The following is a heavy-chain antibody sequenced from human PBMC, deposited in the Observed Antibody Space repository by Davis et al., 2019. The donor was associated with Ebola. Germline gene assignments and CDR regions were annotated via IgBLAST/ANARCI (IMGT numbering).Heavy chain of an antibody. V-gene: IGHV3-23*01. CDR1: GFTFSNYA. J-gene: IGHJ4*02. Sequence: PGGSLRLSCAASGFTFSNYAMSWVRQAPGKGLEWVSTSSGSGISTYYADSVKGRFTISRDNFKNTLYLQTNSLRVEDTAVYYCAKSVEGTYPYKFDYWGQGTLVTVSS. CDR2: SSGSGIST. D-gene: IGHD3-16*01. CDR3: AKSVEGTYPYKFDY.